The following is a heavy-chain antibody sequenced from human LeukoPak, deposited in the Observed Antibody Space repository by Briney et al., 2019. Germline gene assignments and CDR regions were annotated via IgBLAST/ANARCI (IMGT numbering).Heavy chain of an antibody. Sequence: GGSRRLSCAASGFTFTSYSMNWVRQAPGKGLEWVSSITSGSSYIYYADSVKGRFTISRDNSKNTLYLQMGSLRAEDMAVYYCARSGCSGGSCFFQLMDYYMDVWGKGTTVTVSS. J-gene: IGHJ6*03. CDR2: ITSGSSYI. CDR1: GFTFTSYS. D-gene: IGHD2-15*01. CDR3: ARSGCSGGSCFFQLMDYYMDV. V-gene: IGHV3-21*01.